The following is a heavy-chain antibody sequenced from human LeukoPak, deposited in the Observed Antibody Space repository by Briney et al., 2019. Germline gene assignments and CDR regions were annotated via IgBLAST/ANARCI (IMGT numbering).Heavy chain of an antibody. V-gene: IGHV1-24*01. D-gene: IGHD3-10*02. CDR1: GYTLTELS. CDR3: AKLLFRGSDGTFGP. CDR2: FDPEDGET. Sequence: ASVKVSCEVSGYTLTELSMHWVRQAPGKGLEWMGGFDPEDGETIYAQKFQGRVTMTEDTSTDTAYMELSSLRSEDTAGYYCAKLLFRGSDGTFGPWGQGTLVTVSS. J-gene: IGHJ5*02.